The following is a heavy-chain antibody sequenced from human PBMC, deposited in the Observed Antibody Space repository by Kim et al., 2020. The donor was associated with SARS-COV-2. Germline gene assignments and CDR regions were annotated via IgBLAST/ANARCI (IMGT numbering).Heavy chain of an antibody. J-gene: IGHJ4*02. CDR1: GFTVSSNY. Sequence: GGSLRLSCAASGFTVSSNYMSWVRQAPGKGLEWVSVIYSGGSTYYADSVKGRFTISRDNSKNTLYLQMNSLRAEDTAVYYCALVVLEGCIDYWGQGTLVTVSS. CDR2: IYSGGST. D-gene: IGHD3-22*01. CDR3: ALVVLEGCIDY. V-gene: IGHV3-53*01.